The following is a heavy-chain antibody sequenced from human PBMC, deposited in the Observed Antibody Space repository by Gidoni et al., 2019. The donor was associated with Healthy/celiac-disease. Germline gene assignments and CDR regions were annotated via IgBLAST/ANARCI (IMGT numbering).Heavy chain of an antibody. Sequence: QVQLVESGGGVVQPGRSLRLSCAASGLPFSSYAMHWVRQAPGKGLEWVAVISYDGSNKYYADSVKGRFTISRDNSKNTLYLQMNSLRAEDTAVYYCARDAIRGYCSSTSCYDAFDIWGQGTMVTVSS. CDR2: ISYDGSNK. J-gene: IGHJ3*02. D-gene: IGHD2-2*01. CDR3: ARDAIRGYCSSTSCYDAFDI. V-gene: IGHV3-30-3*01. CDR1: GLPFSSYA.